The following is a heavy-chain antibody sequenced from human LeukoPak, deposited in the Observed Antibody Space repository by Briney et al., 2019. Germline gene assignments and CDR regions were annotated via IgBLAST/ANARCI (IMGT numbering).Heavy chain of an antibody. CDR3: AKDRTWNAASYYFDY. D-gene: IGHD1-1*01. Sequence: GGSLRLSCAASGFTFSNYAMSWVRQAPGKGLEWVSGISGSGGSRYYADSMKGRFTISRDNSKNTLYLQMNSLRAEDTAVYYCAKDRTWNAASYYFDYWGQGTLVTVSS. V-gene: IGHV3-23*01. CDR2: ISGSGGSR. CDR1: GFTFSNYA. J-gene: IGHJ4*02.